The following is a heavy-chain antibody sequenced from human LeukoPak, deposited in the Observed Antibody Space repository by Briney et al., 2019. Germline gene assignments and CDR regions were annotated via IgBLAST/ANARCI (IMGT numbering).Heavy chain of an antibody. CDR1: GFTVSSNY. J-gene: IGHJ4*02. D-gene: IGHD6-19*01. V-gene: IGHV3-66*01. CDR2: IYSDGST. CDR3: AKDARPIAVACTMLEF. Sequence: GGSLRLSCAASGFTVSSNYMSWVRQAPGKGLEWVSIIYSDGSTYYADSVKGRFTISRDNSKNTLYLQMNSLRAEDTAVYYCAKDARPIAVACTMLEFWGQGTLVTV.